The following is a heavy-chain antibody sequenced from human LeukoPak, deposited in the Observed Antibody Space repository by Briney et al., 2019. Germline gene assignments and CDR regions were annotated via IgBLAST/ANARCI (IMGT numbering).Heavy chain of an antibody. D-gene: IGHD3-10*01. CDR1: GGSISSYY. V-gene: IGHV4-59*06. CDR3: ARGVKGLRGAFDI. J-gene: IGHJ3*02. Sequence: SETLSLTCTVSGGSISSYYWSWIRQPPGKGLEWIGYIYYSGSTYSNPSLKSRLTMSVDISKNQFSLELSSVTAADTAVYYCARGVKGLRGAFDIWGQGTMVTVSS. CDR2: IYYSGST.